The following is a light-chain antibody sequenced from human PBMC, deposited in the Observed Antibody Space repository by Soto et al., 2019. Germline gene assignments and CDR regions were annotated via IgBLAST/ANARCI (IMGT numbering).Light chain of an antibody. CDR3: QQYSRRPRT. V-gene: IGKV1-5*03. CDR2: KAS. CDR1: ERIGSW. J-gene: IGKJ1*01. Sequence: DVQMTQSPSTLSASVGDRVTITCRASERIGSWLAWYQLKPGTVPKLLIYKASTLTKGVTSTFSGTGSGTEFNLTINRLQPDDFAAYYCQQYSRRPRTFGQGTKVDI.